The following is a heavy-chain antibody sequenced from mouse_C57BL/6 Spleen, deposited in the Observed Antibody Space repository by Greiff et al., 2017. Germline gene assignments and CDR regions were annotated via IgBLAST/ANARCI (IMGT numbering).Heavy chain of an antibody. Sequence: VQLQQSGAELARPGASVKMSCKASGYTFTSYSMHWVKQRPGQGLAWIGYINPSSGYTKYNQKFKDKATLTVAKSSSTSYMQLSSLTSEDSAVDYYARSVVEGYFDYWGQGTTLTVSS. CDR2: INPSSGYT. CDR1: GYTFTSYS. D-gene: IGHD1-1*01. CDR3: ARSVVEGYFDY. J-gene: IGHJ2*01. V-gene: IGHV1-4*01.